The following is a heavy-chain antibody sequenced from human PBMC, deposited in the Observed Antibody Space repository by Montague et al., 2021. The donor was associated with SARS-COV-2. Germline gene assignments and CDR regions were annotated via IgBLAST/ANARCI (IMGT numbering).Heavy chain of an antibody. Sequence: SKTLSLTCIVSGGSISSYYWSWIRQPPGKGLEWIGYIYYSGSTNYNPSLKSRVTISVDTSKNQFSLKLSSVTAADTAVYYCARGIFTIPFIPAHYYMDVWGKGTTVTVSS. CDR2: IYYSGST. CDR3: ARGIFTIPFIPAHYYMDV. CDR1: GGSISSYY. D-gene: IGHD3-3*01. V-gene: IGHV4-59*01. J-gene: IGHJ6*03.